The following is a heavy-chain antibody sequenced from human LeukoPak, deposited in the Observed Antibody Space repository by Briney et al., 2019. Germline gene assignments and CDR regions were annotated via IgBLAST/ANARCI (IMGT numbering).Heavy chain of an antibody. D-gene: IGHD2-8*01. J-gene: IGHJ4*02. CDR1: GYTFTY. CDR3: ARVRSYCTNGVCYWDLDY. CDR2: INPNSGGT. Sequence: ASVKVSCKTSGYTFTYMHWVRQAPGQGLEWMGWINPNSGGTNYAQKFQGRVTMTRDTSISTAYMELSRLRSDDTAVYYCARVRSYCTNGVCYWDLDYWGQGTLVTVSS. V-gene: IGHV1-2*02.